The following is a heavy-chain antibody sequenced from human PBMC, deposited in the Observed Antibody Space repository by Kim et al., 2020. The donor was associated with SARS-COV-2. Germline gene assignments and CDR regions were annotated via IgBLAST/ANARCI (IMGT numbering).Heavy chain of an antibody. CDR1: GFTFCSYW. V-gene: IGHV3-74*01. D-gene: IGHD4-17*01. Sequence: GGSLRLSCAASGFTFCSYWMHWVRQAPGKGLVWVSRINSDGSSTSYADSVKGRFTISRDNAKNTLYLQMNSLRAEDTAVYYCARGGIMTMVTPRGDYWGQGTLVTVS. CDR2: INSDGSST. J-gene: IGHJ4*02. CDR3: ARGGIMTMVTPRGDY.